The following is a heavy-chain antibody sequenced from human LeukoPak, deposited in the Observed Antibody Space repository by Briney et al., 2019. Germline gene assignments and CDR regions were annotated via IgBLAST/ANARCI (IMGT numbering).Heavy chain of an antibody. CDR3: AKGIRYCSSTSCYYVHYYYGMDV. CDR1: GFTFSSYA. CDR2: ISYDGSNK. Sequence: GRSLRLSCAASGFTFSSYAMHWVRQAPGKGLEWVAVISYDGSNKYYADSVKGRFTISRDNSKNTLYLQMNSLRVEDTAVYYCAKGIRYCSSTSCYYVHYYYGMDVWGQGTTVTVSS. D-gene: IGHD2-2*01. J-gene: IGHJ6*02. V-gene: IGHV3-30*04.